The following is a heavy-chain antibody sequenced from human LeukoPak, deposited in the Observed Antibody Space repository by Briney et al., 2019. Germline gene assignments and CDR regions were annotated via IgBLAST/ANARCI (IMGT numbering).Heavy chain of an antibody. CDR2: IYPGDSDT. CDR1: GYSFTSYW. D-gene: IGHD3-3*01. V-gene: IGHV5-51*01. CDR3: ARSDFWSGYYYRWFDP. Sequence: GESLQISCKGSGYSFTSYWIGWVRQMPGKGLEWMGIIYPGDSDTRYSPSFQGQVTISADKSISTAYLQWSSLKASDTAMYYCARSDFWSGYYYRWFDPWGQGTLVTVSS. J-gene: IGHJ5*02.